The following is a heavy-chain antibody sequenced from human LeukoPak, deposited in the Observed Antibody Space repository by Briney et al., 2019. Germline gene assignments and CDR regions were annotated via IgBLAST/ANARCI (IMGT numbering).Heavy chain of an antibody. CDR1: GYTFTSYY. V-gene: IGHV1-46*01. CDR3: ARDREIAVAGTEDFQH. D-gene: IGHD6-19*01. Sequence: PWASVKVSCKASGYTFTSYYMHWVRQAPGQGLEWMGIINPSGGSTSYAQKFQGRVTMTRDTSTSTVYMELSRLRSEDTAVYYCARDREIAVAGTEDFQHWGQGTLVTVSS. CDR2: INPSGGST. J-gene: IGHJ1*01.